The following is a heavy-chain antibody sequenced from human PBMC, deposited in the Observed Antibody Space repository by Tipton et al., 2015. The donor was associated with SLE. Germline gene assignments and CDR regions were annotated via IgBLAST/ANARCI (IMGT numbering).Heavy chain of an antibody. D-gene: IGHD6-13*01. V-gene: IGHV4-59*01. CDR3: ARVLSGGYSPYYFDY. CDR2: IYYSGST. Sequence: TLSLTCTVSGGSISSYYWSWIRQPPGKGLEWIGYIYYSGSTNYNPSLKSRVTISVDTSKNQFSLKLSSVTAADTAMYYCARVLSGGYSPYYFDYWGQGTLVTVSS. CDR1: GGSISSYY. J-gene: IGHJ4*02.